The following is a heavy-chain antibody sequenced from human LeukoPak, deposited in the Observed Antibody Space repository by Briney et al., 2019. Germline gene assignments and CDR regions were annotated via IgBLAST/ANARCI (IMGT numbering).Heavy chain of an antibody. J-gene: IGHJ6*02. CDR3: AKDHFYHGYYYDSSGYYGGMDV. V-gene: IGHV3-23*01. D-gene: IGHD3-22*01. CDR2: ISGSGGST. CDR1: GFTFSSYA. Sequence: GGSLRLSCAASGFTFSSYAMSWVRQAPGKGLEWVSAISGSGGSTYYADSVKGRFTISRDNSKNTLYLQMNSLRAEDTAVYYCAKDHFYHGYYYDSSGYYGGMDVWGQGTTVTVSS.